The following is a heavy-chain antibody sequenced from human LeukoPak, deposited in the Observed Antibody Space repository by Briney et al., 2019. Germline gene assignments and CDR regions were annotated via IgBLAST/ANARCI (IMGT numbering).Heavy chain of an antibody. V-gene: IGHV4-31*03. CDR1: GGSISSGVYY. J-gene: IGHJ6*02. CDR2: IYYSGST. D-gene: IGHD2-21*02. CDR3: ARVDVVVTAINHYYHYGMDV. Sequence: SETLSLTCTVSGGSISSGVYYWSWIRQHPGKGLEWIGYIYYSGSTYSNPSLKSRLTMSVDISKNQFSLKLSSVTAADTAVYYCARVDVVVTAINHYYHYGMDVWGQGTTVTVSS.